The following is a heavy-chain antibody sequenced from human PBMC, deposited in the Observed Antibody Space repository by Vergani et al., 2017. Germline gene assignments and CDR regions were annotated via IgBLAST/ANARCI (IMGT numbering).Heavy chain of an antibody. CDR2: IGKDGINT. Sequence: QVQLVESAGGVVQPGGSLRLSCAASGFTFSNFGMHWIRQAPGKGLEWLAYIGKDGINTRYRDAVKGRFTVSRDNSKDILYLQMNSLRAEDTAVYYCARARNWSPWNYYYYMDVWGEGTSLTVSS. CDR3: ARARNWSPWNYYYYMDV. V-gene: IGHV3-30*02. D-gene: IGHD1-1*01. J-gene: IGHJ6*03. CDR1: GFTFSNFG.